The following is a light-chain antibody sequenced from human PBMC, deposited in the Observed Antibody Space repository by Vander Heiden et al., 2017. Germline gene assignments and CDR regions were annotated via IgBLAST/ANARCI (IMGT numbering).Light chain of an antibody. CDR3: AAWDDSLKGVV. CDR1: GSNIGRNT. J-gene: IGLJ2*01. CDR2: SNN. V-gene: IGLV1-44*01. Sequence: QSVLPQPPSASGTPGQRVPLSCSGSGSNIGRNTVTWYQQLPGTAPKLLFYSNNQRPSGVPDRFSGSKAGTSASLAISGLQSEDEADYYCAAWDDSLKGVVFGGGTKLTVL.